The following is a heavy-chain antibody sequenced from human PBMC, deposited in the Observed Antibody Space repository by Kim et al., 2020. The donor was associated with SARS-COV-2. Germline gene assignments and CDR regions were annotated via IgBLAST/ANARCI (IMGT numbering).Heavy chain of an antibody. J-gene: IGHJ4*02. Sequence: TPSLKSRVAISVDTSKNQFSLKLSSVTAADTAVYYCARNYGYDSGSFYSYWGQGILVTVSS. CDR3: ARNYGYDSGSFYSY. V-gene: IGHV4-4*09. D-gene: IGHD3-10*01.